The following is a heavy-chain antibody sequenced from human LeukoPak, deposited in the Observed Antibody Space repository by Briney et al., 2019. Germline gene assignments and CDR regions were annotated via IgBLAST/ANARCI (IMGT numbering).Heavy chain of an antibody. J-gene: IGHJ4*02. CDR3: ARDIAAAFPDY. D-gene: IGHD6-13*01. CDR2: ISYDGSNK. CDR1: GFTFSSYA. V-gene: IGHV3-30-3*01. Sequence: GGSLRLSCAASGFTFSSYAMHRVRQAPGKGLEWVAVISYDGSNKYYADSVKGRFTISRDNSKNTLYLQMNSLRAEDTAVYYCARDIAAAFPDYWGQGTLVTVSS.